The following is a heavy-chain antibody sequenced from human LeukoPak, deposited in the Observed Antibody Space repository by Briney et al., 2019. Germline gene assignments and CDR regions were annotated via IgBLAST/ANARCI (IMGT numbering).Heavy chain of an antibody. CDR2: INHSGST. J-gene: IGHJ4*02. V-gene: IGHV4-34*01. Sequence: SETLSLTCAVYVGSFSGYSWSWIRQPPGKGLEWIGEINHSGSTNYNPSLRSRVTISVDTSKNQFSLKLSSVTAADTAVYYCARVRRSSGFGFDYWGQGTLVTVSS. D-gene: IGHD6-19*01. CDR3: ARVRRSSGFGFDY. CDR1: VGSFSGYS.